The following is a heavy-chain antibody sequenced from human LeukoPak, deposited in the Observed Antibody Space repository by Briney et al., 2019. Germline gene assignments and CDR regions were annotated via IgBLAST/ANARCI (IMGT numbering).Heavy chain of an antibody. V-gene: IGHV3-48*03. D-gene: IGHD1-1*01. Sequence: GGSLRLSCAASGFTFSSYEMNWVRQAPGKGLEWVSYISSTGGTVYYADSVKGRFTISRDNAKNSLYLQMNSLRAEDTAVYYCARPTGNAFDIWGQGTMVTVSS. CDR1: GFTFSSYE. J-gene: IGHJ3*02. CDR2: ISSTGGTV. CDR3: ARPTGNAFDI.